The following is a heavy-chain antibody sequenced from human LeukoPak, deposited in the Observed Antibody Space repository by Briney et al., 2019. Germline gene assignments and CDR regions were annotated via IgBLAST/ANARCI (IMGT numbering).Heavy chain of an antibody. Sequence: SQTLSLTCTVSGGSISSGGYYWSWIRQHPGKGLEWIGYIYYSGSTSYNPSLQSRVTISVDTSKNQFSLKLTSVTAADAAVYYCARRSTSGYYYFDYWGQGTRVTVSS. CDR3: ARRSTSGYYYFDY. J-gene: IGHJ4*02. CDR2: IYYSGST. CDR1: GGSISSGGYY. V-gene: IGHV4-31*03. D-gene: IGHD2-2*01.